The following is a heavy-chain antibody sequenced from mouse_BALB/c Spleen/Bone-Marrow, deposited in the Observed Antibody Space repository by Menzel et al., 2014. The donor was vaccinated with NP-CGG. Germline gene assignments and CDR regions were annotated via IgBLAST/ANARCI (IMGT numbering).Heavy chain of an antibody. CDR3: ASPIYYGNYEGFAY. D-gene: IGHD2-1*01. Sequence: VQLQQSGPELVRPGVSVKISCKGSGYTFTDYAMHWVKQSHAKSLEWIGVISTYSGNTNYNQKFKGKATKTVDKSSSAAYMELARLTSEDSAIYYCASPIYYGNYEGFAYWGQGTLVTVSA. V-gene: IGHV1-67*01. CDR1: GYTFTDYA. J-gene: IGHJ3*01. CDR2: ISTYSGNT.